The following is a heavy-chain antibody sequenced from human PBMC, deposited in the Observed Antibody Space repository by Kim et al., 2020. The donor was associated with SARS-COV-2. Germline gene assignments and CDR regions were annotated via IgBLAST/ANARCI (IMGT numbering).Heavy chain of an antibody. CDR3: ARAPTGQLWGTGVYFDY. J-gene: IGHJ4*02. V-gene: IGHV1-69*13. D-gene: IGHD5-18*01. Sequence: SVKVSCKASGGTFSSYAISWVRQAPGQGLEWMGGIIPIFGTANYAQKFQGRVTITADESTSTAYMELSSLRSEDTAVYYCARAPTGQLWGTGVYFDYWGQGTLVTVSS. CDR1: GGTFSSYA. CDR2: IIPIFGTA.